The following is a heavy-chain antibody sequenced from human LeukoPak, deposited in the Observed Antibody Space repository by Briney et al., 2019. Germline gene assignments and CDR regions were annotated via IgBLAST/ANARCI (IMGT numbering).Heavy chain of an antibody. Sequence: SVKVSCKASGGTFSSYAISWVRQAPGQGLEWMGGIIPIFGTANYAQKFQGRVTITADKSTSTAYMELSSLRSEDTAVYYCARGGGDYYDSTNFDYWGQGTLVTVSS. CDR2: IIPIFGTA. CDR3: ARGGGDYYDSTNFDY. CDR1: GGTFSSYA. D-gene: IGHD3-22*01. J-gene: IGHJ4*02. V-gene: IGHV1-69*06.